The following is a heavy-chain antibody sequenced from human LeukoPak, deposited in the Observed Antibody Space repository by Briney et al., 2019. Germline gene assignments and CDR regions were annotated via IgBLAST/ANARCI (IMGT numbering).Heavy chain of an antibody. CDR1: GFTFSRYW. D-gene: IGHD2-15*01. J-gene: IGHJ4*02. CDR2: VNSDGSAT. Sequence: PGGSLRLSCAASGFTFSRYWRHWVRKAPGKGLVWVSRVNSDGSATSYADSVKGRFTISKDNAKNTLYLQMNSLSAEDTAVYYCVRGYCSGGSCLSPDYWGQGTLVTVSS. V-gene: IGHV3-74*01. CDR3: VRGYCSGGSCLSPDY.